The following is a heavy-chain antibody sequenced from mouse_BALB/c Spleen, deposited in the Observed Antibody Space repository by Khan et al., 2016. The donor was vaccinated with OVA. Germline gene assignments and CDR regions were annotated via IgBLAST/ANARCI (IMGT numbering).Heavy chain of an antibody. V-gene: IGHV14-3*02. CDR3: ARWARK. CDR1: GLNIKDTY. Sequence: EVKLQESGAELVKSGDTVKLTCTASGLNIKDTYMHWLKQWPEQGLEGIGRIDSQNGNTKYDPTFQGKATITADTSSNTAYLQLSSLTSEDTAVYYCARWARKWGQGTTLTVSS. J-gene: IGHJ2*01. CDR2: IDSQNGNT.